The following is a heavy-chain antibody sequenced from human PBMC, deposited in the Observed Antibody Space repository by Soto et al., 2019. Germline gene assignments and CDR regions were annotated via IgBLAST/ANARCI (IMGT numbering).Heavy chain of an antibody. J-gene: IGHJ4*02. Sequence: QVQLQQWGAGLLKPSETLSLTCAVYGGSFSGYYWSWIRQPPGKGLEWIGEINHSGSTHYNPSLKSGVTISVDTSKNQFSLTLSYVTAAETAVYYCARGGRAYGSGSYFWAFDYWGQGTLVTVSS. D-gene: IGHD3-10*01. CDR2: INHSGST. V-gene: IGHV4-34*01. CDR3: ARGGRAYGSGSYFWAFDY. CDR1: GGSFSGYY.